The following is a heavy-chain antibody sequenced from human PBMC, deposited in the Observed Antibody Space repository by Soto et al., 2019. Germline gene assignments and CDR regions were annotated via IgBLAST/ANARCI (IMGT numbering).Heavy chain of an antibody. V-gene: IGHV4-39*02. D-gene: IGHD3-9*01. J-gene: IGHJ4*02. CDR3: ARDRYGGFDY. CDR2: INHKEKT. Sequence: QLQLQQSGPGLVKPSETLALTCSVSGGSINSRSYFWAWIRQPLGKGLEWIVSINHKEKTYYSQSLKSRLNVSIDTSKNQFSLKLSSMTAADTAIYYCARDRYGGFDYWGLGTLVIVSS. CDR1: GGSINSRSYF.